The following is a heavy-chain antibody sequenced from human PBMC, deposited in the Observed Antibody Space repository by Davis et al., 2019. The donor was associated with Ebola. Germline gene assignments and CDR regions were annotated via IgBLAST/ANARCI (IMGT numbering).Heavy chain of an antibody. CDR2: INHSGST. Sequence: SETLSLTCAVYGGSFSGYYWSWIRQPPGKGLEWIGEINHSGSTNYNPSLKSRVTISVDTSKNQFSLKLSSVTAADTAVYYCAVAVVPAAGGLDYWGQGTTVTVSS. CDR1: GGSFSGYY. J-gene: IGHJ4*03. V-gene: IGHV4-34*01. CDR3: AVAVVPAAGGLDY. D-gene: IGHD2-2*01.